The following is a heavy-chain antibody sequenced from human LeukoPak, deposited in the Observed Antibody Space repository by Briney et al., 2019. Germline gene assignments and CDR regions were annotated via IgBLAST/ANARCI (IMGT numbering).Heavy chain of an antibody. V-gene: IGHV4-59*12. J-gene: IGHJ6*02. CDR2: IYYSGST. D-gene: IGHD6-19*01. CDR3: ARGEGAETYYYYGMDV. CDR1: GGSISSYY. Sequence: SETLSLTCTVSGGSISSYYWSWIRQPPGKGLEWIGYIYYSGSTNYNPSLKSRVTISVDTSKNQFSLKLSSVTAADTAVYYCARGEGAETYYYYGMDVWGQGTTVTVSS.